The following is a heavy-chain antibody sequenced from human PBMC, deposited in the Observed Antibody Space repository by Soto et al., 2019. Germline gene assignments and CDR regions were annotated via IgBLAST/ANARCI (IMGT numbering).Heavy chain of an antibody. V-gene: IGHV1-18*01. CDR2: ISAYNGNT. Sequence: QVQLVQSGAEVKKPGASVKVSCKASGYTFTSYGISWVRQAPGQGLEWMGWISAYNGNTNYAQKLQGRVTMTTDTSTSTAYMELRSLRSDDTAVYYCARAPMYDYIWGSYRYTHDSCGQGTQVTVSS. D-gene: IGHD3-16*02. J-gene: IGHJ4*02. CDR1: GYTFTSYG. CDR3: ARAPMYDYIWGSYRYTHDS.